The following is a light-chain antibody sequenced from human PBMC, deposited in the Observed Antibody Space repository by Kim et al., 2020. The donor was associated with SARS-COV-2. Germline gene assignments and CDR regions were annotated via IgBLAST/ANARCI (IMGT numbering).Light chain of an antibody. CDR2: AAS. J-gene: IGKJ4*01. V-gene: IGKV1-16*02. Sequence: DIQMTQSPSSLSASVGDRVTITCRASQVISTSLAWFQQKPGKAPKSLIYAASRLQGGVPSKFSGSGSGTDFTLIISSLQPEDFATYYCQQYKSYPFTFGGGTKVDIK. CDR3: QQYKSYPFT. CDR1: QVISTS.